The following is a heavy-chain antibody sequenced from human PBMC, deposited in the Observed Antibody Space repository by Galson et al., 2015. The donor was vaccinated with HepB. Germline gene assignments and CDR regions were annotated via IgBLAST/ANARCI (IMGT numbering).Heavy chain of an antibody. CDR2: ISGSGGRT. CDR1: GFTFSSNV. V-gene: IGHV3-23*01. J-gene: IGHJ3*02. CDR3: AKGGIVVIPAARDKRDAFDI. D-gene: IGHD2-2*01. Sequence: LRLSCAASGFTFSSNVMNWVRQAPGKGLEWVSGISGSGGRTYYADSVKGRFTISRDNSRNTLFLQMNSLRAEDTAIYYCAKGGIVVIPAARDKRDAFDIWGQGTMVTVSS.